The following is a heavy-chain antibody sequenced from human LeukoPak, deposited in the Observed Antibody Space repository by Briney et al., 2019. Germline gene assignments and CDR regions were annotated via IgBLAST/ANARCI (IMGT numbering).Heavy chain of an antibody. CDR1: GGSFSGYY. D-gene: IGHD3-22*01. Sequence: PSETLSLTCAVYGGSFSGYYWSWIRQPPGKGLEWIGEINHSESTNYNPSLKSRVTISVDTSKNQFSLKLSSVTAADTAVYYCARGKRGENMIVVVNVIYYFDYWGQGTLVTVSS. V-gene: IGHV4-34*01. J-gene: IGHJ4*02. CDR2: INHSEST. CDR3: ARGKRGENMIVVVNVIYYFDY.